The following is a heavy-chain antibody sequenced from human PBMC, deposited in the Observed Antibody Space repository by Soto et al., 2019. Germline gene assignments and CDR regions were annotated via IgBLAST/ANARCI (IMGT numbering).Heavy chain of an antibody. V-gene: IGHV4-59*08. CDR3: ARHPPRSPFDI. Sequence: SETXCLTSTVSGGSISNYYWSWIRQPPGKGLEWIGYIYYSGSTNYNPSLKSGVSISVDTSKNQFSLKLSSVTAADTAVYYCARHPPRSPFDIWGQGTMVTVS. CDR2: IYYSGST. CDR1: GGSISNYY. J-gene: IGHJ3*02.